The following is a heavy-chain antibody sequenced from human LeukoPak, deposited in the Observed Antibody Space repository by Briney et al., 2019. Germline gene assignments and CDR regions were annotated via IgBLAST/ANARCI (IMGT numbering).Heavy chain of an antibody. J-gene: IGHJ4*02. CDR3: AKMQGSFDY. CDR2: ITSSGETT. V-gene: IGHV3-23*01. CDR1: GSIPFNSYS. Sequence: QPGGSLRLSCAASGSIPFNSYSMSWVRQAPGKGLEWVSAITSSGETTYYADSVKGRFTISRDNSKNMVYLQMNSLRAEDAATYYCAKMQGSFDYWGQGSLVTVSS.